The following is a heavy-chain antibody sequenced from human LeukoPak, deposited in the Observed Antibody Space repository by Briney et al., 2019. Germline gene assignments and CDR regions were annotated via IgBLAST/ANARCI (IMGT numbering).Heavy chain of an antibody. J-gene: IGHJ4*02. CDR2: IYHSGST. CDR3: AGLVGRYSSGLYYYYFDY. D-gene: IGHD3-22*01. Sequence: PSGTLSLTCAISGGSVSSGTWWSWVRQPPEKGLEWIGQIYHSGSTNYNPSLKSRVAISIDKSKSQFSLELSSVTAADTAVYYCAGLVGRYSSGLYYYYFDYWGQGTLVTVSS. CDR1: GGSVSSGTW. V-gene: IGHV4-4*02.